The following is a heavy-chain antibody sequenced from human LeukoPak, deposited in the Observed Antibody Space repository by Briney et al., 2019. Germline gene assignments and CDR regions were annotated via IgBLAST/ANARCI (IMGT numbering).Heavy chain of an antibody. V-gene: IGHV3-23*01. CDR2: ISGSGGST. CDR1: GFTFSSYA. J-gene: IGHJ4*02. Sequence: PGGSLRLSCAASGFTFSSYAMSWVRQAPGKGLEWVSAISGSGGSTYYADSVKGRFTISRDNAKNSLYLQMNSLRAEDTALYYCAKDMGRTKKTYYYYDSSGYYYPTASFDYWGQGTLVTVSS. D-gene: IGHD3-22*01. CDR3: AKDMGRTKKTYYYYDSSGYYYPTASFDY.